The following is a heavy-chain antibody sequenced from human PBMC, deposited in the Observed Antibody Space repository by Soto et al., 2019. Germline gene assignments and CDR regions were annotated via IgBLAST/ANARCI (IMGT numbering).Heavy chain of an antibody. CDR3: ARGSSIAGLYYGMDV. Sequence: QVQLQESGPGLVKPSQTLSLTCTVSGGSISSGGYYWTWIRQHPGKGLEWIGYNYYSGITYYNPSLKIRVTISLVTSKNQFSLKLSSVTAADTAVYYCARGSSIAGLYYGMDVWGQGTTVTVSS. J-gene: IGHJ6*02. CDR2: NYYSGIT. CDR1: GGSISSGGYY. D-gene: IGHD6-6*01. V-gene: IGHV4-31*03.